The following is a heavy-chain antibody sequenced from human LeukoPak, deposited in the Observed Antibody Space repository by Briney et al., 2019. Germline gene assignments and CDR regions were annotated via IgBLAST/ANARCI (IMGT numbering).Heavy chain of an antibody. J-gene: IGHJ3*02. CDR3: AREGMQQQLVRTDAFDI. D-gene: IGHD6-13*01. CDR2: IYYSGST. V-gene: IGHV4-39*07. Sequence: SETLSLTCTVSGGSISSSSYYWGWIRQPPGKGLEWIGSIYYSGSTYYNPSLKSRVTISVDTSKNQFSLKLSSVTAADTAVYYCAREGMQQQLVRTDAFDIWGQGTMVTVSS. CDR1: GGSISSSSYY.